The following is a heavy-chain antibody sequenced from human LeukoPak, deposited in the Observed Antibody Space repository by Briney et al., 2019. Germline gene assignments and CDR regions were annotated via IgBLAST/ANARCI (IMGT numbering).Heavy chain of an antibody. J-gene: IGHJ6*03. CDR3: ARDRIQLWLRSRDYMDV. CDR2: INHSGST. V-gene: IGHV4-34*01. D-gene: IGHD5-18*01. Sequence: SETLSLTCAVYGGSFSGYYWSWIRQPPGKGLEWIGEINHSGSTNYNPSLKRRVTISVDTSKNQFSLKLSSVTAADTAVYYCARDRIQLWLRSRDYMDVWGKGTTVTVSS. CDR1: GGSFSGYY.